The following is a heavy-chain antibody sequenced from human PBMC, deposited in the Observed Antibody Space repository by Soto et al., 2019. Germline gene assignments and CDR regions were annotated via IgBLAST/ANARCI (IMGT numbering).Heavy chain of an antibody. CDR1: GFTFSDYY. D-gene: IGHD3-22*01. J-gene: IGHJ4*02. CDR3: ARVGDDSLSSFDY. V-gene: IGHV3-11*06. CDR2: ISSSSSYT. Sequence: GGSLRLSCAASGFTFSDYYMSWIRQAPGKGLEWVSYISSSSSYTNYADSVKGRFTISRDNAKNSLYLQMNSLRAEDTAVYYCARVGDDSLSSFDYWGQGTLVTVSS.